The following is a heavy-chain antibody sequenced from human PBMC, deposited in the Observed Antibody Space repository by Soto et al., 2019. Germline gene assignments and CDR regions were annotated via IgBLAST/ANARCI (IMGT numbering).Heavy chain of an antibody. J-gene: IGHJ4*02. Sequence: QVQLVESGGGLVKPGGSLRLSCAASGFTFSDYYMSWIRQAPGKGLEWVSYISSTSSYTNHADSVKGRFTISRDNAKKSLYLQMNSLGIEHTAVYYCARGTHNCVWAIDYWGQGTLVTVSS. D-gene: IGHD3-16*01. CDR1: GFTFSDYY. V-gene: IGHV3-11*05. CDR3: ARGTHNCVWAIDY. CDR2: ISSTSSYT.